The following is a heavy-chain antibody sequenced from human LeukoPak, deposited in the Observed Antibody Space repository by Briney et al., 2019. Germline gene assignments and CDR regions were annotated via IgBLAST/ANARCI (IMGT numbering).Heavy chain of an antibody. Sequence: GGSLRLSCAASGFTFSSYWMSWVRQAPGKGLEWVANIKQDGIEKYYVDSVKGRFTISRDNAKKSLYLQMNSLRAEDTAVYYCARDYRHYYDNGGAFDIWGQGTMVTVSS. CDR2: IKQDGIEK. V-gene: IGHV3-7*01. CDR1: GFTFSSYW. D-gene: IGHD3-22*01. J-gene: IGHJ3*02. CDR3: ARDYRHYYDNGGAFDI.